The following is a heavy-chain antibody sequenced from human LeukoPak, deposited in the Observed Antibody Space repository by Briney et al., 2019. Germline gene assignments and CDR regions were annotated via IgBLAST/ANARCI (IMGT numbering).Heavy chain of an antibody. CDR2: ISAYNGNT. J-gene: IGHJ4*02. Sequence: GASVKVSCKASGYTFTSYGISWVRQAPGQGLEWMGWISAYNGNTNYAQKLQGRVTITADESTSTAYMELSSLRSEDTAVYYCARDAISGYYWVYWGQGTLVTVSS. CDR1: GYTFTSYG. CDR3: ARDAISGYYWVY. V-gene: IGHV1-18*01. D-gene: IGHD3-22*01.